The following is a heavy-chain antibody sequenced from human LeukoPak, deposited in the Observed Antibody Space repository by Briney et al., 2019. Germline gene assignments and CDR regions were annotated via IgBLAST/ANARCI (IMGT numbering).Heavy chain of an antibody. CDR3: ARDRASSNYYGMDV. CDR1: GFTFSSYW. D-gene: IGHD3-10*01. CDR2: IKQDGSEK. J-gene: IGHJ6*02. V-gene: IGHV3-7*01. Sequence: GGSLRLSCAASGFTFSSYWMSWVRQAPGKGLEWVANIKQDGSEKYYVDSVKGRFTISRDNAKNSLYLQMNSLRAEDTAVYYCARDRASSNYYGMDVWGQGTTVTVSS.